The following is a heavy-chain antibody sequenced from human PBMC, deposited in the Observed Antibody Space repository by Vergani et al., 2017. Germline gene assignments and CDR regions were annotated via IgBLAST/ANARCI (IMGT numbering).Heavy chain of an antibody. V-gene: IGHV4-38-2*02. CDR1: GYSISSGYY. Sequence: QVQLQESGPGLVKPSETLSLTCAVSGYSISSGYYWGWIRQPPGKGLEWIGSIYHSGSTYYNPSLKSRVTISVDTSKNQFSLKLSSVTVADTAVYYCAREGRGGYCSGGSCYSGWYFDLWGRGTLVTVSS. CDR3: AREGRGGYCSGGSCYSGWYFDL. D-gene: IGHD2-15*01. CDR2: IYHSGST. J-gene: IGHJ2*01.